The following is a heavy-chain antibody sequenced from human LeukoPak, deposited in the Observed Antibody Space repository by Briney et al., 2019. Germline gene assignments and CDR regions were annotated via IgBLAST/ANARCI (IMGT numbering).Heavy chain of an antibody. V-gene: IGHV3-23*01. CDR3: ARDVSAFDI. Sequence: PGGSLRLSCAASGITFSSYAMSWVRQAPGKGLEWVSAISGSGGSTYYADSVKGRFTISRDNAKNSLYLQMNSLRAEDTAVYYCARDVSAFDIWGQGTMVTVSS. CDR1: GITFSSYA. CDR2: ISGSGGST. J-gene: IGHJ3*02.